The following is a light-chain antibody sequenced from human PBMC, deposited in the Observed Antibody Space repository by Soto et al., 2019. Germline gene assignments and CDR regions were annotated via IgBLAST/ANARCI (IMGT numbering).Light chain of an antibody. V-gene: IGKV1-5*03. CDR1: QSIINW. Sequence: DIQLTQSPSFLSASVGDRVTITCRASQSIINWLGWYQQKPGKAPKLLIYKASSLESGVPSRFSGSGSGTEFTLTISSLQPDDFATYYCQHYNSYSEAFGQGTKVDIK. CDR3: QHYNSYSEA. J-gene: IGKJ1*01. CDR2: KAS.